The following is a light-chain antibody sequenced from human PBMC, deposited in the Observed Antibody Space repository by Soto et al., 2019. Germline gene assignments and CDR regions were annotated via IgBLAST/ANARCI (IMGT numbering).Light chain of an antibody. CDR3: CSYAGSNTFV. J-gene: IGLJ1*01. CDR2: EDS. V-gene: IGLV2-23*01. Sequence: QSALTQPASVSGSPGQSITISCTGTSSDVGNYNLVSWYQQHPAKAPKLMTYEDSKRPSGVSNRFSGSKSGNTASLTISGIQAEDEADYYCCSYAGSNTFVFGTGTKLTVL. CDR1: SSDVGNYNL.